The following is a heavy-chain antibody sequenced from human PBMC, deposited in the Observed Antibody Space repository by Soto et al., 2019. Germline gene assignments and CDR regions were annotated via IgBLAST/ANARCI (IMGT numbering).Heavy chain of an antibody. J-gene: IGHJ4*02. CDR2: VSGDGTYT. CDR1: GFTFNNFW. D-gene: IGHD2-15*01. CDR3: ARDLAGGLAY. V-gene: IGHV3-74*01. Sequence: GGSLRLSCVASGFTFNNFWIHWVRQTPGKGLEWVSRVSGDGTYTSYADSVKGRFTISRDNAKNTLYLQLNSLRVEDTAVYYCARDLAGGLAYWGQGTLVTVSS.